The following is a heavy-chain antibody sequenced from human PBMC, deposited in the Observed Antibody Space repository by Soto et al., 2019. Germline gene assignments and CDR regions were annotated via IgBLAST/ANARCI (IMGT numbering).Heavy chain of an antibody. CDR2: ISSTGGST. Sequence: HPGGSLRLSCAASGFTFSNYAMNWVRQAPGKGLEWVSGISSTGGSTYYADSVKGRFTISRDNSKNTLDLQMSSLRAEDTAIYYCARAHDYDFWSGFLFYGMDVWGQGTTVTVSS. D-gene: IGHD3-3*01. CDR1: GFTFSNYA. CDR3: ARAHDYDFWSGFLFYGMDV. J-gene: IGHJ6*02. V-gene: IGHV3-23*01.